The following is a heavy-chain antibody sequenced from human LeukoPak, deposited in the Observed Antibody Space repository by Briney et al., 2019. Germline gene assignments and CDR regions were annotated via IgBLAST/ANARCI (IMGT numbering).Heavy chain of an antibody. CDR3: ARDLTTSSTAYLHH. J-gene: IGHJ1*01. V-gene: IGHV3-21*01. CDR1: GFTFSSYS. Sequence: PGGSLRLSCAASGFTFSSYSMNWVRQAPGKGLEWASSISSSSTYIYYADSVKGRFTISRDNAKNSLFLQMNSLRVEDTAVYYCARDLTTSSTAYLHHWGQGTLVTVSS. CDR2: ISSSSTYI. D-gene: IGHD6-6*01.